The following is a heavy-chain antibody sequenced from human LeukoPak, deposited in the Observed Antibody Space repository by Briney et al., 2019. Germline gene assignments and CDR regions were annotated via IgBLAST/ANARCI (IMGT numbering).Heavy chain of an antibody. V-gene: IGHV4-59*08. J-gene: IGHJ4*02. CDR3: ARQRSWELDY. Sequence: PSETLSLTCTVAGGSISSYYWSWIRQPPGKGLEWIGYIYYSGSTNYNPSLKSRVTISVDTSKNQFSLKLSSVTAADTAVYYCARQRSWELDYWGQGTLVTVSS. CDR2: IYYSGST. CDR1: GGSISSYY. D-gene: IGHD1-26*01.